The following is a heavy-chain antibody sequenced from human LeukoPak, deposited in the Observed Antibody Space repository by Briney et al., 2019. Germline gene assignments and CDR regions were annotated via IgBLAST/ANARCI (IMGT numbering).Heavy chain of an antibody. D-gene: IGHD2-15*01. CDR2: IYYSGST. V-gene: IGHV4-39*01. Sequence: SETLSLTCTVSGGSISSSSYYWGWIRQPPGKGLEWIGSIYYSGSTYYNPSLKSRVTISVDTSKNQFSLKLSSVTAADTAVYYCARRAQVCSGGSCYGGAFDYWGQGTLVTVSS. CDR1: GGSISSSSYY. J-gene: IGHJ4*02. CDR3: ARRAQVCSGGSCYGGAFDY.